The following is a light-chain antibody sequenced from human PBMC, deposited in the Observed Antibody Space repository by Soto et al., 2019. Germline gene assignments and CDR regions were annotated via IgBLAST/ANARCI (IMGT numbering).Light chain of an antibody. Sequence: QSALTQPASVSWSPGQSITISCTGTSSDVGTYNYVSWYQQHPGKAPKLMIYEVSNWPSGVSNRFSGSKSGNTASLTISGLQAEDEADYYCSSYTTSSTRVFGGGTKVTVL. CDR3: SSYTTSSTRV. J-gene: IGLJ3*02. CDR2: EVS. CDR1: SSDVGTYNY. V-gene: IGLV2-14*01.